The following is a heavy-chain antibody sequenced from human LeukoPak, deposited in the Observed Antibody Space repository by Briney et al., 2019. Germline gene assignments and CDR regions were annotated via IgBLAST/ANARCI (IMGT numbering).Heavy chain of an antibody. CDR3: ARDLSGYSGYDYGY. CDR1: GYTFTGYC. D-gene: IGHD5-12*01. CDR2: INPNSGGT. Sequence: ASVKVSCKASGYTFTGYCMHWVRQAPGQGLEWMGWINPNSGGTNYAQKFQGRVTMTRDTSISTAYMELSRLRSDDTAVYYCARDLSGYSGYDYGYWGQGTLVTVSS. V-gene: IGHV1-2*02. J-gene: IGHJ4*02.